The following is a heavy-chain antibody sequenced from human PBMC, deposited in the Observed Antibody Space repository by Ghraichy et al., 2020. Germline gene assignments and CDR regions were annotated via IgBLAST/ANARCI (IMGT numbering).Heavy chain of an antibody. J-gene: IGHJ6*02. V-gene: IGHV3-21*01. D-gene: IGHD3-10*01. Sequence: GGSLRLSCAASGFTFSGYTMNWVRQAPGKGLEWVSSISSSSSYIYYADSVKGRFTISRDNAKNSLYLQMNSLRAEDTAVYYCAGPGVGGYGMDVWGQGTTVTVSS. CDR1: GFTFSGYT. CDR2: ISSSSSYI. CDR3: AGPGVGGYGMDV.